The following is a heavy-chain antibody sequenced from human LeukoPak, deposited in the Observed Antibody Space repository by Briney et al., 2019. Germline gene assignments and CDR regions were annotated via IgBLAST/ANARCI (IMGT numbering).Heavy chain of an antibody. CDR3: ARDPRGYDY. V-gene: IGHV1-2*06. Sequence: GASVKVSCKASGYTFTSNYMHWVRQAPGQGLEWMGRINPNSGGTNYAQKFQGRVTTTRDTSISTAYMELNRLRSDDTAVYYCARDPRGYDYWGQGTLVTVSS. CDR1: GYTFTSNY. J-gene: IGHJ4*02. D-gene: IGHD3-10*01. CDR2: INPNSGGT.